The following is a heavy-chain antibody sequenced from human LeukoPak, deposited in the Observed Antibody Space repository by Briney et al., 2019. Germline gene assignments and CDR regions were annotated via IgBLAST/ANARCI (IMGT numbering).Heavy chain of an antibody. V-gene: IGHV3-23*01. CDR3: AKPDVGISAPFDY. D-gene: IGHD2-21*01. J-gene: IGHJ4*02. CDR2: ISGSGGST. Sequence: GGSLRLSCAASGFTVSSNYMSWVRQAPGKGPEWVSAISGSGGSTYYADSVKGRFTISRDNSKNTLYLQMNSLRAEDTAVYYCAKPDVGISAPFDYWGQGTLVTVSS. CDR1: GFTVSSNY.